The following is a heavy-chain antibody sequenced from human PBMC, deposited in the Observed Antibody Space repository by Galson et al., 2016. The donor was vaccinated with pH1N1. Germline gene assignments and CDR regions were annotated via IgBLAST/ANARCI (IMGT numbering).Heavy chain of an antibody. CDR2: IYSGGRT. CDR1: GFTVSSNY. Sequence: SLRLSCAASGFTVSSNYMSWVRQAPGKGLEWVSLIYSGGRTYYADSVKGRFTISRDNSKNTLYLQMNSLRVEDTAVYYCARVGDFWSSYYYNMDVWGQGTTVTVSS. J-gene: IGHJ6*02. D-gene: IGHD3-3*01. V-gene: IGHV3-53*01. CDR3: ARVGDFWSSYYYNMDV.